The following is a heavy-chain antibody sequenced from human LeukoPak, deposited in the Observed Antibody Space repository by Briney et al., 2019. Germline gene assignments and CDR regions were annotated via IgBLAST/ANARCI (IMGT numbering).Heavy chain of an antibody. Sequence: ASVKVSCKASGGTFSSYAISWVRQAPGQGLEWMGGIIPIFGTANYAQKFQGRVTITTDESTSTAYMELSSLRSEDTAVYYCARESSSGSYKYYYYYMDVWGKGTTVTVSS. CDR2: IIPIFGTA. V-gene: IGHV1-69*05. J-gene: IGHJ6*03. D-gene: IGHD1-26*01. CDR1: GGTFSSYA. CDR3: ARESSSGSYKYYYYYMDV.